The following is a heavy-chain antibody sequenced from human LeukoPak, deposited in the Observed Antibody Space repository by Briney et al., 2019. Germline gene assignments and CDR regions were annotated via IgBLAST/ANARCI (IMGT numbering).Heavy chain of an antibody. CDR1: GGSISSDDYY. J-gene: IGHJ6*03. V-gene: IGHV4-30-2*01. CDR2: IYHGGST. Sequence: MSSETLSLTCTASGGSISSDDYYWSWIRQPPGMGLEWIGHIYHGGSTSYNPSLKSRLTISVDMSQNQFSVRVNSVTAADTAVYYCARVKTGDGSGGYLKYGVGVGDLVGRPPRKLHYYYYMDIWGKGTTVTVSS. CDR3: ARVKTGDGSGGYLKYGVGVGDLVGRPPRKLHYYYYMDI. D-gene: IGHD3-10*01.